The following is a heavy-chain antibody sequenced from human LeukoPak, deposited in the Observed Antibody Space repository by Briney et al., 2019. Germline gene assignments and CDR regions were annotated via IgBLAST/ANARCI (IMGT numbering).Heavy chain of an antibody. J-gene: IGHJ6*03. CDR3: ARDRSIWFGESYYYYYYMDV. CDR2: INHSGST. CDR1: GGSFSGYY. V-gene: IGHV4-34*01. D-gene: IGHD3-10*01. Sequence: SETLSLTCAVYGGSFSGYYWSWIRQPPGKGLEWIGEINHSGSTNYNPSLKSRVTISVDTSKNQFSLKLSSVTAADTAVYYCARDRSIWFGESYYYYYYMDVWGKGTTVTVSS.